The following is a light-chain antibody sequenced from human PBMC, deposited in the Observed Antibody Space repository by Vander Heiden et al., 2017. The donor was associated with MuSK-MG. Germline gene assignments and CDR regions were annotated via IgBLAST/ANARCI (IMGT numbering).Light chain of an antibody. CDR1: SSDVGGYNY. Sequence: QSALTQPPSASGSPGQSVTISCTGTSSDVGGYNYVSWYQQHPGKAPKLMIYEVNKRPSGVPDRFSGSKSGNTASLTVSGLQAEDEADYYCSSDAGSNNPYVFGTGTKVTVL. CDR2: EVN. V-gene: IGLV2-8*01. J-gene: IGLJ1*01. CDR3: SSDAGSNNPYV.